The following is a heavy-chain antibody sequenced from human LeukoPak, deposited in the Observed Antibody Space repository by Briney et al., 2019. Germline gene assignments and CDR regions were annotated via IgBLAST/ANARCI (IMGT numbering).Heavy chain of an antibody. D-gene: IGHD4-17*01. J-gene: IGHJ4*02. V-gene: IGHV4-59*01. CDR1: GGSISSYY. CDR2: LYYSGST. Sequence: PSETLSLTCTVSGGSISSYYWSWIRQPPGKGLKWIGYLYYSGSTNYNPSLNSRVTISVDTSKNQFSLKLSSVTAADTAVYYCARSVDYVDYVPVDYWGQGTLVTVSS. CDR3: ARSVDYVDYVPVDY.